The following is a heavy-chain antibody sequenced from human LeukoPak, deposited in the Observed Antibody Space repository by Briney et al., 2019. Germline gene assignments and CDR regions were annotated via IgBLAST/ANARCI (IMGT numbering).Heavy chain of an antibody. CDR1: GFTFSDYY. Sequence: GGSLRFSCAASGFTFSDYYMSWIRQAPGKGLEWVSYISSSGSTIYYADSVKGRFTISRDNAKNSLYLQMNSLRAEDTAVYYCAKARGTDYGDYVIFDYWGQGTLVTVSS. D-gene: IGHD4-17*01. V-gene: IGHV3-11*01. J-gene: IGHJ4*02. CDR3: AKARGTDYGDYVIFDY. CDR2: ISSSGSTI.